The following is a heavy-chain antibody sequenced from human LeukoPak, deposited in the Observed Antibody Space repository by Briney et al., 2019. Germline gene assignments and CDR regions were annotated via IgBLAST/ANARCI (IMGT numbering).Heavy chain of an antibody. D-gene: IGHD5-18*01. J-gene: IGHJ5*02. CDR3: ARDLYSYGYSVRTSGNWFDP. V-gene: IGHV1-18*01. CDR2: ISAYNGNT. Sequence: ASVKVSCKASGYTFTSYGISRVRQAPGQGLEWMGWISAYNGNTNYAQKLQGRVTMTTDTFTSTAYMELRSLRSDDTAVYYCARDLYSYGYSVRTSGNWFDPWGQGTLVTVSS. CDR1: GYTFTSYG.